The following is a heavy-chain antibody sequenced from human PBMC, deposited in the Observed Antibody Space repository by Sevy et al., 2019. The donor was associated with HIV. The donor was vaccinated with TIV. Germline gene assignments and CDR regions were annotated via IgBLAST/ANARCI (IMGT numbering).Heavy chain of an antibody. D-gene: IGHD6-19*01. CDR3: ARGDSSGWRGDWFDP. J-gene: IGHJ5*02. CDR2: ISAYNGNT. CDR1: GYTFTSYG. Sequence: ASVKVSCKASGYTFTSYGISWVRQAPGQGLEWMVWISAYNGNTNYAQKLQGRVTMTTDTSTSTAYMELRSLRSDDTAVYYCARGDSSGWRGDWFDPWGQGTLVTVSS. V-gene: IGHV1-18*01.